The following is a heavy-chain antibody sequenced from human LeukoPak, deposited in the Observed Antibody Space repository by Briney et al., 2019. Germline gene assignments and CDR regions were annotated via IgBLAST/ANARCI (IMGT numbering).Heavy chain of an antibody. CDR3: ARDRETTGYDY. J-gene: IGHJ4*02. CDR2: ISSSSSYI. D-gene: IGHD5-12*01. Sequence: GGSLRLSCAASGFTFSSYSMNWVRQAPGKGLEWVSSISSSSSYIYSADSVKGRFTISRDNAKNSLYLEMNSLRGEDTAVYFCARDRETTGYDYWGQGSLVTVSS. CDR1: GFTFSSYS. V-gene: IGHV3-21*01.